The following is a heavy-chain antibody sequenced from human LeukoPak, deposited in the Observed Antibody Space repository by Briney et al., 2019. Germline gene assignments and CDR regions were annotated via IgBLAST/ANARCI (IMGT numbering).Heavy chain of an antibody. CDR2: INHSGST. Sequence: SETLSLTCAVYGGSFSGYYWSWIRQPPGKGLEWIGEINHSGSTNYNPSLKSRVTISVDTSKNQFSLKLSSVTAADTAVYYCAREGDSWYNWFDPWGQGTLVTVSS. D-gene: IGHD6-13*01. V-gene: IGHV4-34*01. CDR1: GGSFSGYY. CDR3: AREGDSWYNWFDP. J-gene: IGHJ5*02.